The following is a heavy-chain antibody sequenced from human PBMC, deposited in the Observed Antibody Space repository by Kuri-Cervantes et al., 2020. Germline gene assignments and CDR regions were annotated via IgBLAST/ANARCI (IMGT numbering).Heavy chain of an antibody. CDR1: GFTFDDYA. CDR3: ASAASGYCSGGSCYSLPSYYYYYMDV. CDR2: ISWDGGST. Sequence: GGSLRLSCAASGFTFDDYAMHWVRQAPGKGLEWVSLISWDGGSTYYADSVKGRFTISRDNAKNSLYLQMNSLRAENTAVYYCASAASGYCSGGSCYSLPSYYYYYMDVWGKGTTVTVSS. D-gene: IGHD2-15*01. V-gene: IGHV3-43D*04. J-gene: IGHJ6*03.